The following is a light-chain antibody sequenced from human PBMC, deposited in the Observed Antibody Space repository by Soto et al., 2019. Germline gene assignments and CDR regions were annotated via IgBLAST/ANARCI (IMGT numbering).Light chain of an antibody. CDR2: RNN. CDR1: SSKIGSNY. V-gene: IGLV1-47*01. CDR3: AAWDDSLSVV. J-gene: IGLJ2*01. Sequence: QSVLTQPPSASGTPGQRVPISCSGSSSKIGSNYVYWYKQLPGTAPKLRIYRNNQRPSGVPDRFSGAKSGTSASRAISGLRSEDEADYYCAAWDDSLSVVFGGGTKVTVL.